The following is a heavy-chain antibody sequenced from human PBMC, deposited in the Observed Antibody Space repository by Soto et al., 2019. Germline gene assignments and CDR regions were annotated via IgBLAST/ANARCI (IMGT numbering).Heavy chain of an antibody. CDR3: ARRYSSAFDI. V-gene: IGHV4-39*01. CDR1: GVSIISSSHY. J-gene: IGHJ3*02. D-gene: IGHD6-13*01. Sequence: PSETLSLTCTVSGVSIISSSHYWGWIRQPPGKGLEWIGSIYYSGSTYYNPSLKSRVTISVDTSKNQFSLKLSSVTAADTAVYYCARRYSSAFDIWGQGTMVT. CDR2: IYYSGST.